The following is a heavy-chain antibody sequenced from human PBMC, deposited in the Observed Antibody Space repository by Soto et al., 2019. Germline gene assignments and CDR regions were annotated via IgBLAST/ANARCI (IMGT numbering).Heavy chain of an antibody. CDR2: FIPILDLA. CDR1: GGTVSSYT. CDR3: ASPRNVGVYGDYAPDY. D-gene: IGHD4-17*01. V-gene: IGHV1-69*02. Sequence: QVQLVQSGAEVKKPGSSVKVSCKASGGTVSSYTFSWVRQAPGQGLEWMGRFIPILDLASYAQKFQGRVTITADKSTSTAYMELNSLRSEDTAVYYCASPRNVGVYGDYAPDYWGQGTLVAVSS. J-gene: IGHJ4*02.